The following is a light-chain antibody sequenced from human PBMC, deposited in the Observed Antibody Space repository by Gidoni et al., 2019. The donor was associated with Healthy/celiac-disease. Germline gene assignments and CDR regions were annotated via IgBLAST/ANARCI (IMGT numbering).Light chain of an antibody. CDR2: GNS. CDR1: SSNSGAGYD. CDR3: QSYDSSLTQGV. V-gene: IGLV1-40*01. J-gene: IGLJ2*01. Sequence: QSVLTQPPSVSGAPGHRVTIPCTGSSSNSGAGYDVHWNQQLPGTAPKLLIYGNSNRPAGVPDRFSGSKSGTSASLAITGLQAEDEADYYCQSYDSSLTQGVFGGGTKLTVL.